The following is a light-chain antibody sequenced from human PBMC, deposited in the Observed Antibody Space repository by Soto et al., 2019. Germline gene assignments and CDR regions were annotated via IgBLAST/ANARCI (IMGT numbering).Light chain of an antibody. CDR3: CSYAGSSTSLYV. CDR2: EGS. V-gene: IGLV2-23*01. J-gene: IGLJ1*01. CDR1: SSDVGSYNL. Sequence: QSALTQPVSVSGSPGQSITISCTVTSSDVGSYNLVSWYQQHPGKAPKLMIYEGSKRPSGVSNRFSGSKSGNTASLTISGLQAEDEADYYCCSYAGSSTSLYVFGTGTKVTVL.